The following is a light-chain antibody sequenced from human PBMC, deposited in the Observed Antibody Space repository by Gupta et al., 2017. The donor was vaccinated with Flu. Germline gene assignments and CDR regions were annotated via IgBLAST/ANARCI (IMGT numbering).Light chain of an antibody. Sequence: SVTISCTGTSNDVGGYNYVSWYQQYPGKAPKLMIYDVSHRPSGVSNRFSGSKSGSTASLTISGLQAEDEADYYCRSFASSIAYVFGTGTKVTVL. CDR2: DVS. CDR1: SNDVGGYNY. J-gene: IGLJ1*01. V-gene: IGLV2-14*03. CDR3: RSFASSIAYV.